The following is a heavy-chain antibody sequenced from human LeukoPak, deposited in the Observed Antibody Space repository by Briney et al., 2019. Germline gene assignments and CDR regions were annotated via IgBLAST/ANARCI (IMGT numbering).Heavy chain of an antibody. CDR1: GVTSNTYA. J-gene: IGHJ4*02. CDR3: ARGRIAAAGRGITFDY. D-gene: IGHD6-13*01. Sequence: GTSLRLSCAISGVTSNTYAMHWVRQAPGKGLEWVAVIWYDGSNKYYADSVKGRFTISRDNSKNTLYLQMNSLRAEDTAVYYCARGRIAAAGRGITFDYWGQGTLVTVSS. CDR2: IWYDGSNK. V-gene: IGHV3-33*01.